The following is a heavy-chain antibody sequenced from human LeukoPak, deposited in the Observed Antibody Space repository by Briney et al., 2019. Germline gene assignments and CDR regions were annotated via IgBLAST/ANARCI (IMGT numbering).Heavy chain of an antibody. CDR2: ISSSSSTI. CDR3: ARSMDIVVPPGMDV. Sequence: PGGPLRLSCAASGFTFSSYSMNWVRQAPGKGLEWVSYISSSSSTIYYADSVKGRFTISRDNAKNSLYLQMNSLRAEDTAVYYCARSMDIVVPPGMDVWGQGTTVTVSS. V-gene: IGHV3-48*01. CDR1: GFTFSSYS. J-gene: IGHJ6*02. D-gene: IGHD2-2*03.